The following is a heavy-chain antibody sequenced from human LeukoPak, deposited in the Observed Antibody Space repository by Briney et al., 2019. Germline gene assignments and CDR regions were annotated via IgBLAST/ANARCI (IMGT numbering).Heavy chain of an antibody. CDR1: GGSISSGGYY. CDR2: IYYSGST. J-gene: IGHJ3*02. V-gene: IGHV4-31*03. Sequence: SQTLSLTCTVSGGSISSGGYYWSWLRQHPGQGLEWIGYIYYSGSTYYNPSLKSRVTISVDTSKNQFSLKLSSVTAADTAVYYCARDCGGDCEAFDIWGQGTMVTVSS. CDR3: ARDCGGDCEAFDI. D-gene: IGHD2-21*02.